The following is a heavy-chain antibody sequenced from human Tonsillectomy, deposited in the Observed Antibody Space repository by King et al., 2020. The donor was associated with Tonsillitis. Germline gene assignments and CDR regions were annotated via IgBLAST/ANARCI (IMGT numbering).Heavy chain of an antibody. J-gene: IGHJ4*02. CDR1: GGSISTYY. CDR2: IYYSEST. D-gene: IGHD2-8*01. CDR3: ARVAGTYGGFGQLYFDY. V-gene: IGHV4-59*01. Sequence: QLQESGPGLVKPSETLSLTCTVSGGSISTYYWSWIRQTPGKGREWIGYIYYSESTNYNPSLKSRVTISLDTSKNKFSLKLSSVTAAETAVYYCARVAGTYGGFGQLYFDYWGQGTLVTVSS.